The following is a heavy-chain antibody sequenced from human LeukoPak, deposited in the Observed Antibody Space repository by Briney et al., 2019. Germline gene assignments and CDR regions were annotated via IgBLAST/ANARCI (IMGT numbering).Heavy chain of an antibody. CDR1: GFTFSNCA. J-gene: IGHJ4*02. CDR2: ISYDDTNK. D-gene: IGHD3-9*01. CDR3: TRVASYDILTGYYTLHYDY. V-gene: IGHV3-30*04. Sequence: GGSLRLSCAASGFTFSNCALHWVRQAPGKGLEWVAVISYDDTNKYYVDSVKGRFTISRDNAKNSLYLQMNSLRAEDTAVYYCTRVASYDILTGYYTLHYDYWGQGTLVTVSS.